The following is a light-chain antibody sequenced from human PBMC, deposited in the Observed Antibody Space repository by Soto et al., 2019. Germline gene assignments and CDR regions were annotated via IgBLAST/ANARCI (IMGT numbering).Light chain of an antibody. CDR1: RSISTW. CDR2: QAS. CDR3: QQYISDSRT. Sequence: DIQMTQSPSTLSASVGDRVTINCRASRSISTWLAWYQHRPGKAPKLLIYQASSLKDGVPSRFSGSGSGTEFTLTISSLQPDDFATYYCQQYISDSRTFGQGTKVESK. J-gene: IGKJ2*02. V-gene: IGKV1-5*03.